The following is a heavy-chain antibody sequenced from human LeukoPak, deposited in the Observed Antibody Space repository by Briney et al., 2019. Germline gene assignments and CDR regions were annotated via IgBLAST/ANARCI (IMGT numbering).Heavy chain of an antibody. CDR3: ARGLGTYDSSDLTWPMISF. CDR2: MNPDSGDT. V-gene: IGHV1-8*01. Sequence: ASVKVSCKASGYTFTSYEINWVRQATGQGLEWMGWMNPDSGDTAYAQEFQGRITMTRSTSITTAYMELSSLRSEDTAVYYCARGLGTYDSSDLTWPMISFWGQGTLVTVSS. D-gene: IGHD3-22*01. J-gene: IGHJ4*02. CDR1: GYTFTSYE.